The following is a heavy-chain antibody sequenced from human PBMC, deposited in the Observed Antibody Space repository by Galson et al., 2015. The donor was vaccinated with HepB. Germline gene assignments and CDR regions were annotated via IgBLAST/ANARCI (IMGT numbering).Heavy chain of an antibody. CDR1: GYTFTSYG. CDR2: ISAYNGNT. V-gene: IGHV1-18*04. CDR3: ARTSMIARLGFGDY. D-gene: IGHD3-22*01. Sequence: SVKVSCKASGYTFTSYGFSWVRQAPGQGLEWMGWISAYNGNTNYAQNLQGRVTMTTDTSTSTAYMELRSLRSDDTAVYYRARTSMIARLGFGDYWGQGTLVTVSS. J-gene: IGHJ4*02.